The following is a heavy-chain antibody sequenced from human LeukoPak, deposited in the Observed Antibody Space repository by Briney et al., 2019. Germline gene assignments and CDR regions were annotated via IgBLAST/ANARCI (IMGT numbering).Heavy chain of an antibody. CDR3: ARHAITIFGVVIITDYGMDV. D-gene: IGHD3-3*01. J-gene: IGHJ6*02. V-gene: IGHV4-59*08. Sequence: PSETLSLTCTVSGGSISSYYWSWIRQPPGKGLEWIGYIYYSGSTNYNPSLKSRVTISVDTSKNQFSLKLSSVTAADAAVYYCARHAITIFGVVIITDYGMDVWGQGTTVTVSS. CDR2: IYYSGST. CDR1: GGSISSYY.